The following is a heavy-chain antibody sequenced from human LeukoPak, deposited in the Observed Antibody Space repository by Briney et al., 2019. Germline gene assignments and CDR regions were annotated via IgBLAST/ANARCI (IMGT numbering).Heavy chain of an antibody. CDR1: GASINTHSCY. Sequence: SETLSLTCTVSGASINTHSCYWGWIRQAPGKGLEWIGSVYYDGTSYSNPSLTRRAAVFVDTSRDQSSLDLSFVTAADTALYSGVRHISTNTGYFDSCGQGILVSVSS. J-gene: IGHJ4*02. D-gene: IGHD2/OR15-2a*01. CDR3: VRHISTNTGYFDS. V-gene: IGHV4-39*01. CDR2: VYYDGTS.